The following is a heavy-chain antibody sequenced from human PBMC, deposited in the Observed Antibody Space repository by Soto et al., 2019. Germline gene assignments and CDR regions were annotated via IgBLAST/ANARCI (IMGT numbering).Heavy chain of an antibody. D-gene: IGHD5-18*01. Sequence: ASVKVSCKASGFTFTSSAVQWVRQARGQRLEWIGWIVVGSGNTNYAQKFQERVTITRDMSTSTAYMELSSLRSEDTAVYYCAAEGIQLWLKTYYYYGMDVWGQGTTVTVYS. CDR1: GFTFTSSA. J-gene: IGHJ6*02. CDR2: IVVGSGNT. V-gene: IGHV1-58*01. CDR3: AAEGIQLWLKTYYYYGMDV.